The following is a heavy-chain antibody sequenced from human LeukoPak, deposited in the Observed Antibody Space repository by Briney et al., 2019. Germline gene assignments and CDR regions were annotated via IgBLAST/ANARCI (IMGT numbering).Heavy chain of an antibody. V-gene: IGHV4-39*02. D-gene: IGHD2-2*01. CDR1: GGSISSSSYY. Sequence: PSETLSLTCTVSGGSISSSSYYWGWIRQPPGKGLEWIGSIYYSGSTYYNPSLKSRATISVDTSKNHFSLKLSSVTAADTAVYYCARRKPDHCSSTSCYQARNWFDPWGQGTLVTVSS. CDR2: IYYSGST. J-gene: IGHJ5*02. CDR3: ARRKPDHCSSTSCYQARNWFDP.